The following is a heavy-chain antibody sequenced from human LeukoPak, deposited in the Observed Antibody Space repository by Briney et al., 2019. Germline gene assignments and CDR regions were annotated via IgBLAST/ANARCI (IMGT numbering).Heavy chain of an antibody. CDR1: GYTFTSYG. CDR3: ARMGGIAVAESGAYYFDY. CDR2: ISAYNGNT. J-gene: IGHJ4*02. V-gene: IGHV1-18*01. D-gene: IGHD6-19*01. Sequence: ASVKVSCKASGYTFTSYGISWVRQAPGQGLEWVGWISAYNGNTNYAQKLQGRVTMTTDTSTSTAYMELRSLRSDDTAVYYCARMGGIAVAESGAYYFDYWGQGTLVTVSS.